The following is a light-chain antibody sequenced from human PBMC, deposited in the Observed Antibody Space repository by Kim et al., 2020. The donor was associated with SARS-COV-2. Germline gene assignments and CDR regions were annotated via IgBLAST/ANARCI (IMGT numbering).Light chain of an antibody. Sequence: QSVLTQPPSASGTPGQRVTISCSGSRSNIGSYTVNWYQQLPGTAPKLLIYSNDQRPSGVPDRFSGSKSGTSASLAISGLQSEDEAKYYCAAWDDSLIGPAFGGGTQRPS. V-gene: IGLV1-44*01. CDR1: RSNIGSYT. CDR3: AAWDDSLIGPA. CDR2: SND. J-gene: IGLJ2*01.